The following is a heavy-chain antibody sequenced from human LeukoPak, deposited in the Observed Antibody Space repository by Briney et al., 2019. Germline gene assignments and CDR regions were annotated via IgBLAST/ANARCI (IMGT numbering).Heavy chain of an antibody. CDR2: IYSGNT. V-gene: IGHV3-53*01. J-gene: IGHJ4*02. Sequence: GGSLRLSCAASGFTVSSNYMSWVRQAPGKGLEWVSVIYSGNTYYADSVKGRFTISRDNSKNTLYLQMNSLRAEDTAVYYCAKDQDIVVVPAAGFDYWGQGTLVTVSS. CDR1: GFTVSSNY. CDR3: AKDQDIVVVPAAGFDY. D-gene: IGHD2-2*01.